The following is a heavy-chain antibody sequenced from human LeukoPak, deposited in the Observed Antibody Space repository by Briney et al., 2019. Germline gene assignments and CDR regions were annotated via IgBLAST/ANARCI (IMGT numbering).Heavy chain of an antibody. J-gene: IGHJ4*02. CDR1: GGIFTSYT. Sequence: ASVKVSCKSSGGIFTSYTISWVRQAPGQGLEWMGGIIPVYGTTDYAQKFQGRVTITTDISTSTAYMVLSRLRSEDTAMYYCARVGAAGGNFDYWGQGTLVTVSS. D-gene: IGHD6-13*01. V-gene: IGHV1-69*05. CDR3: ARVGAAGGNFDY. CDR2: IIPVYGTT.